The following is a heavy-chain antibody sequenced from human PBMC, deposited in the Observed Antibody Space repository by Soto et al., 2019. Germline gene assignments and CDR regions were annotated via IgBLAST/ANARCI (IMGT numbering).Heavy chain of an antibody. V-gene: IGHV3-74*01. J-gene: IGHJ6*02. Sequence: HPGGSLRLSCAASGFTFSSYWMHWVRQAPGKGLVWVSRINSDGSSTSYADSVKGRFTISRDNAKNTLYLQMNSLRAEDTAVYYCAREPKYYYYGMDVWGQGTTVTVSS. CDR1: GFTFSSYW. CDR2: INSDGSST. CDR3: AREPKYYYYGMDV.